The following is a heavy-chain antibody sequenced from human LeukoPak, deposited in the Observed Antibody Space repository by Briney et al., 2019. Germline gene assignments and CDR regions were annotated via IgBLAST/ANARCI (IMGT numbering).Heavy chain of an antibody. CDR3: ARHLHSTIPGRPFDY. CDR2: MYYSGST. CDR1: GGSISSSSYD. Sequence: SETLSLTCTVSGGSISSSSYDWGWIRQPPGKGLEWIGSMYYSGSTYYNPSLKSRVTISVDTSKNHFSLKLSSVTAADTAVYYCARHLHSTIPGRPFDYWGQGTLVTVSS. V-gene: IGHV4-39*01. J-gene: IGHJ4*02. D-gene: IGHD5/OR15-5a*01.